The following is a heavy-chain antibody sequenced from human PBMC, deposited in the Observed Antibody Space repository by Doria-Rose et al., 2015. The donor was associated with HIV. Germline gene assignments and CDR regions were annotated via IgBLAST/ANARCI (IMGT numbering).Heavy chain of an antibody. V-gene: IGHV3-30-3*01. D-gene: IGHD2-15*01. CDR3: ARDLSTHYSLDY. Sequence: RLSCAASGFAFGSHAIHWVRQAPGKGLEWVTFISWDGNTKYYADSVKGRFSISRDNSRNMVYEEMNSLRIEDTAVYYCARDLSTHYSLDYWGQGTLVTVSS. CDR1: GFAFGSHA. J-gene: IGHJ4*02. CDR2: ISWDGNTK.